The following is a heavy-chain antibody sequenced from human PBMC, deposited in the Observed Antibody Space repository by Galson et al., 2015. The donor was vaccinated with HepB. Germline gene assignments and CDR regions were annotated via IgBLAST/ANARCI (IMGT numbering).Heavy chain of an antibody. CDR2: IKEDEGEK. V-gene: IGHV3-7*01. CDR3: AREGEYFFDY. Sequence: SLRLSCAAAGFTFSGYWVTWVRQAPGKGLEWVANIKEDEGEKYYVDSVKGRFTISRDNAKNSLYLQLNSQREEDTAVYYCAREGEYFFDYWGQGTLVTVSS. CDR1: GFTFSGYW. J-gene: IGHJ4*02.